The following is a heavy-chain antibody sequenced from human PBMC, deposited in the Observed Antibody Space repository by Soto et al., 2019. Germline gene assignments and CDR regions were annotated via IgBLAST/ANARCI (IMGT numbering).Heavy chain of an antibody. CDR1: GFTFSTYA. CDR2: VSVDGSLE. J-gene: IGHJ4*02. Sequence: QVQLVESGGGVVQPGGSLRLSCVASGFTFSTYAIHWVRQAPGKGLEWVALVSVDGSLEYYADSVKGRSTVSRDNSKSTLYFHVNSLTPEDTAFYYSARRTPASGYDFDHWGQGTLVTVSS. V-gene: IGHV3-30-3*01. CDR3: ARRTPASGYDFDH. D-gene: IGHD3-22*01.